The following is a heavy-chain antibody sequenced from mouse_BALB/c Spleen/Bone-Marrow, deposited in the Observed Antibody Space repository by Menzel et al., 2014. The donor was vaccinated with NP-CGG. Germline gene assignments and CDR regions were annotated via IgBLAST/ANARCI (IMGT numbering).Heavy chain of an antibody. CDR1: GYTFTGYV. CDR2: INPYNDGI. Sequence: LVESGPELVKPGASVKMSCKASGYTFTGYVMRWVEQKPGQGLEWIGSINPYNDGIKNSEKFKGKATLTSEMSSSTAYMELSGLTSEDSAVYFCAREGWLLRFDCWGQGTTLTVSS. V-gene: IGHV1-14*01. D-gene: IGHD2-3*01. CDR3: AREGWLLRFDC. J-gene: IGHJ2*01.